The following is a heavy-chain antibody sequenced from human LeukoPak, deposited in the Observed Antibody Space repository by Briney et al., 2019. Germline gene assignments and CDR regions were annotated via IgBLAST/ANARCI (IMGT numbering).Heavy chain of an antibody. CDR1: GGSFSGYY. J-gene: IGHJ4*02. CDR3: ARTLLGIDYGSGSYDFDY. V-gene: IGHV4-59*10. CDR2: IYTSGST. Sequence: SETLSLTCAVYGGSFSGYYWSWIRQPAGEGLEWIGRIYTSGSTNYNPSLKSRVTISVDTSKNQFSLKLSSVTAADTAVYYCARTLLGIDYGSGSYDFDYWGQGTLVTVSS. D-gene: IGHD3-10*01.